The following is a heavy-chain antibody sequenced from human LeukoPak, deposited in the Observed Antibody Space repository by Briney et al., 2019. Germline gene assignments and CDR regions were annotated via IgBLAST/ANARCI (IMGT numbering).Heavy chain of an antibody. D-gene: IGHD2-15*01. Sequence: QPGGSLRLSCAASGFTFNNYAMTWVRQAPGKGLEWVSAISVGGDSTYYADSVKGRFTISRDNSKNTLYLQMNSLRAEDTAVYYCAKGYCSGGSCYGFDYWGQGTLVTVSS. CDR1: GFTFNNYA. CDR2: ISVGGDST. J-gene: IGHJ4*02. CDR3: AKGYCSGGSCYGFDY. V-gene: IGHV3-23*01.